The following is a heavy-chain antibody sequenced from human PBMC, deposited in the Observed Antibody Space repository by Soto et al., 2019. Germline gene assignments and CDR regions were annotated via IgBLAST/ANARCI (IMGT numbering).Heavy chain of an antibody. D-gene: IGHD4-17*01. V-gene: IGHV1-69*01. CDR3: ARAPYEDYAVPEPNYFDS. J-gene: IGHJ4*02. CDR1: GGTFRPLA. Sequence: QVQLVQSGTEVKKPGSSVKVSCKASGGTFRPLAVSWVGQAPGKGLGWMGGIIPIFGRPAYAQKFQGRVTITADESTSIVYMELSSLSSEDTAVYYCARAPYEDYAVPEPNYFDSWGQGTLVTVSS. CDR2: IIPIFGRP.